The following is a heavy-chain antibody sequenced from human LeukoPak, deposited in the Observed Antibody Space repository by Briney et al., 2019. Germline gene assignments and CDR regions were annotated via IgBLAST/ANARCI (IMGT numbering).Heavy chain of an antibody. CDR1: GFTFSSYA. Sequence: GGSLRLSCAASGFTFSSYAMSWVRQAPGKGLEWVSAISGSGGSTYYADSVKGRFTISRDNSKNTLYLQMNSLRAEDTAVYYCAKEYYDILTGYSNAFDIWGQGTMVTVSS. CDR2: ISGSGGST. D-gene: IGHD3-9*01. CDR3: AKEYYDILTGYSNAFDI. V-gene: IGHV3-23*01. J-gene: IGHJ3*02.